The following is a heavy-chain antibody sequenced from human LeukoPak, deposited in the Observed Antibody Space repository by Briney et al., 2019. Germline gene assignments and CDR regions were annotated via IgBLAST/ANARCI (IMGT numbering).Heavy chain of an antibody. J-gene: IGHJ4*02. CDR1: GFTFSSSA. CDR2: ISGSGGST. D-gene: IGHD3-10*01. Sequence: PGGSLRLSCAASGFTFSSSAMSWVRQAPGKGLEWVTAISGSGGSTYYADSVKGRFTISRDNSKNTLYLQVNSLRAEDTVVYYCANRNVRGVGLFDYWGQGTLVTVSS. V-gene: IGHV3-23*01. CDR3: ANRNVRGVGLFDY.